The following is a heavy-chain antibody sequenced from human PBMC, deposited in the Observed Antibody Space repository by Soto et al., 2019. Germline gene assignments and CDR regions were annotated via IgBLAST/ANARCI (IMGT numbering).Heavy chain of an antibody. J-gene: IGHJ6*02. V-gene: IGHV1-69*12. CDR1: GGTFSSYA. CDR3: ERDSRDWEYCYYGMDV. Sequence: QVQLVQSGAEVKKPESSVKVSCKASGGTFSSYAISWVRQAPGQGHEWMGGIIPIFGTANYAQKFQGRVTITADESTCTAFMELSSLRSEDTAVYYCERDSRDWEYCYYGMDVWGQGTTVTVSS. CDR2: IIPIFGTA. D-gene: IGHD6-19*01.